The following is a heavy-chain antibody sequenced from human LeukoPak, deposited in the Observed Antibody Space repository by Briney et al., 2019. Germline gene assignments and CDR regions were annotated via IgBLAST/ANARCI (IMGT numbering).Heavy chain of an antibody. D-gene: IGHD3-22*01. CDR1: GFTFSRYW. CDR2: IKHDGSEK. V-gene: IGHV3-7*01. CDR3: ARNFHRRLYDSSGYYPY. J-gene: IGHJ4*02. Sequence: GGSLRLSCAASGFTFSRYWMNWVRQAPGKGLEWVANIKHDGSEKYYVDSVKGRFTISRDNAKKSFYLQMNSLRAEDTAVYYCARNFHRRLYDSSGYYPYWGQGTLVTVSS.